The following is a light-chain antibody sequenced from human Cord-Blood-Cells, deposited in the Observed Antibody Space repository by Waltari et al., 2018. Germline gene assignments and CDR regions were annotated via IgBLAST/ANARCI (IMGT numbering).Light chain of an antibody. Sequence: QSALTLPPSVSGAPGPRVPTSCTAPPPHIAPGSDVPCYQQLPGTAPKLLIYGNSNRPSGVPDRFSGSKSGTSASLAITGLQAEDEADYYCQSDDSSLSGSVFGGGTKLTVL. CDR2: GNS. V-gene: IGLV1-40*01. CDR1: PPHIAPGSD. J-gene: IGLJ3*02. CDR3: QSDDSSLSGSV.